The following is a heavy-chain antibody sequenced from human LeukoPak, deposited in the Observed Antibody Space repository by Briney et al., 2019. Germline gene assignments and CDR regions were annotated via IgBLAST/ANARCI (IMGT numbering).Heavy chain of an antibody. J-gene: IGHJ1*01. CDR1: TFTCSDDE. V-gene: IGHV3-11*04. Sequence: AGSARLSCADSTFTCSDDEMRRIGEVGGQRLKKESYISSSGSTIYYADSVKGRFTISRDNAKNSLYLQMNSLRAEDTAVYYCASPRRGYCSGGSCYFLYFQHWGQGTLVTVSS. CDR2: ISSSGSTI. D-gene: IGHD2-15*01. CDR3: ASPRRGYCSGGSCYFLYFQH.